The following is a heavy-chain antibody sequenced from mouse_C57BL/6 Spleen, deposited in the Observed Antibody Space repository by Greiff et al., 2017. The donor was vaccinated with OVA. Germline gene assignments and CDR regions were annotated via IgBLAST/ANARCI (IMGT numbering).Heavy chain of an antibody. D-gene: IGHD2-4*01. CDR2: ISNGGGST. V-gene: IGHV5-12*01. Sequence: EVKVVESGGGLVQPGGSLKLSCAASGFTFSDYYMYWVRQTPEKRLEWVAYISNGGGSTYYPDTVKGRFTISRDNAKNTLYLQMSRLKSEDTAMYYCARRDYDGGFDYWGQGTTLTVSS. CDR3: ARRDYDGGFDY. J-gene: IGHJ2*01. CDR1: GFTFSDYY.